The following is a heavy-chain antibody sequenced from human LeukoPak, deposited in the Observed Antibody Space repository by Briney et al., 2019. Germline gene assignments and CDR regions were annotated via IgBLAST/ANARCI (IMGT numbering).Heavy chain of an antibody. V-gene: IGHV4-39*02. CDR2: IYYSGST. Sequence: SETLSLTCTVSGGSISSSSNYWGWIRQPPGKGLEWIGSIYYSGSTYHNPFHKSRVTISVDTSKNQFSLKLSSVTAADTAMYYCARDLLNEGNHLDYWGQGTLVTVSS. CDR1: GGSISSSSNY. CDR3: ARDLLNEGNHLDY. D-gene: IGHD4-23*01. J-gene: IGHJ4*02.